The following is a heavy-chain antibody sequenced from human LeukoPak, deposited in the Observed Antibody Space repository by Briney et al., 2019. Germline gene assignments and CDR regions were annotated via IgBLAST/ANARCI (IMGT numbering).Heavy chain of an antibody. D-gene: IGHD2-2*02. CDR1: GGSISSSSYY. CDR2: IYYSGST. CDR3: ARVTSCAGYCSSTSCYTRGCVAFDI. J-gene: IGHJ3*02. V-gene: IGHV4-39*07. Sequence: PSETLSLTCTVSGGSISSSSYYWGWIRQPPGKGLEWIGSIYYSGSTYYNPSLKSRVTVSVDTSKNQFSLKLSSVTAADTAVYYCARVTSCAGYCSSTSCYTRGCVAFDIWGQGTMVTVSS.